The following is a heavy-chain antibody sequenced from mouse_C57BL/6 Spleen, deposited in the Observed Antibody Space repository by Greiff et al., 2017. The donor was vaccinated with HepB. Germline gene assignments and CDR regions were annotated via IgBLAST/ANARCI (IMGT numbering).Heavy chain of an antibody. Sequence: EVKLQESGGGLVQPGGSMKLSCAASGFTFSDAWMDWVRQSPEKGLEWVAEIRNKANNHATYYAESVKGRFTISRDDSKSSVYLQMNSLRAEDTGIYYCTRDRVFYYGSSYDWYFDVWGTGTTVTVSS. CDR2: IRNKANNHAT. D-gene: IGHD1-1*01. V-gene: IGHV6-6*01. J-gene: IGHJ1*03. CDR3: TRDRVFYYGSSYDWYFDV. CDR1: GFTFSDAW.